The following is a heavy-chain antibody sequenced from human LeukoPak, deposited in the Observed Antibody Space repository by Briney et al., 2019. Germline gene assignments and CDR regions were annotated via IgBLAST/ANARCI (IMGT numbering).Heavy chain of an antibody. CDR1: GGSISSSDYY. V-gene: IGHV4-30-4*08. D-gene: IGHD5-18*01. CDR3: AREAPIQLCLAY. Sequence: PSETLSLTCTVSGGSISSSDYYWGWIRQPPGKGLEWIGYIYYSGSTYYNPYLKSRVTISVDTSKNQFSLKLSSVTAADTAVCYCAREAPIQLCLAYWGQGPLVPASS. J-gene: IGHJ4*02. CDR2: IYYSGST.